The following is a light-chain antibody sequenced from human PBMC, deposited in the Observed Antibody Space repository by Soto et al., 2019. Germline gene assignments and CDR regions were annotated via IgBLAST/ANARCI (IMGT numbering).Light chain of an antibody. Sequence: EIVLPQSPGTLSLSPGERATLSCRAIQSVSSSYLAGYQQKPGQAPRLLIYGASSRATGIPDRFSGSGSGTDFTLTISRLEPEDFAVYYCQQYANSPLTFGPGT. CDR1: QSVSSSY. J-gene: IGKJ3*01. CDR2: GAS. V-gene: IGKV3-20*01. CDR3: QQYANSPLT.